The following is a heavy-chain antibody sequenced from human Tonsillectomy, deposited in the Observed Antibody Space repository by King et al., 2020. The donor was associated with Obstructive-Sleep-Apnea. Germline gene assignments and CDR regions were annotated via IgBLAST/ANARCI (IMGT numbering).Heavy chain of an antibody. V-gene: IGHV4-59*08. J-gene: IGHJ4*02. CDR3: ARHYSGGSYYFDY. Sequence: QLQESGPGLVKPSETLSLTCTVSGGSISSYYWSWIRQPPGKGLEWIGYIYYSGSTNYNPSLKSRVTISVDTSKNQFYLKLSSVTAADTAVYYCARHYSGGSYYFDYWGQGTLVTVSS. CDR2: IYYSGST. CDR1: GGSISSYY. D-gene: IGHD1-26*01.